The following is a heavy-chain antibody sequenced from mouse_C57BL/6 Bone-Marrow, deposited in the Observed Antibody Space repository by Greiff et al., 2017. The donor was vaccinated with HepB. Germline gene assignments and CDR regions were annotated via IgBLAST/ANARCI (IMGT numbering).Heavy chain of an antibody. V-gene: IGHV1-15*01. CDR2: IDPETGGT. CDR1: GYTFTDYE. Sequence: VKLQESGAELVRPGASVTLSCKASGYTFTDYEMHWVKQTPVHGLEWIGAIDPETGGTAYNQKFKGKAILTADKSSSTAYMELRSLTSEDSAVYYCPHYSYYCDYWGQGTTLTVSS. D-gene: IGHD1-1*02. CDR3: PHYSYYCDY. J-gene: IGHJ2*01.